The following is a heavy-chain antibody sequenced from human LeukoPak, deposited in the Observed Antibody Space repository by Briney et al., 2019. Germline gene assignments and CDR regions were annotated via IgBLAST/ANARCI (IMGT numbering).Heavy chain of an antibody. Sequence: SETLSLTCTVSGGSISSYYWSWIRQPPGKGLEWIGYIYYSGSTNYNPSLKSRVTISVDTSKNQFSLKLSSVTAADTAVYYCASGPDDSSGSDDYYFDYWGQGTLVTVFS. V-gene: IGHV4-59*08. CDR2: IYYSGST. CDR1: GGSISSYY. J-gene: IGHJ4*02. D-gene: IGHD3-22*01. CDR3: ASGPDDSSGSDDYYFDY.